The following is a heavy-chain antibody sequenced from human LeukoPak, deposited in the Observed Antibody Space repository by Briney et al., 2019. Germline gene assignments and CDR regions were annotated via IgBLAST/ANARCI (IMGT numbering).Heavy chain of an antibody. J-gene: IGHJ6*02. Sequence: PGGSLRLSCAVSGFTFSSYGMHWVRQAPGKGLEWVVVIWYDGSNKYYADSVKGRFTISRDNSKNTLYLQMNSLRAEDTAVYHCARDWGLRGSWYYYGMDVWGQGTTVTVSS. V-gene: IGHV3-33*01. CDR2: IWYDGSNK. D-gene: IGHD6-13*01. CDR1: GFTFSSYG. CDR3: ARDWGLRGSWYYYGMDV.